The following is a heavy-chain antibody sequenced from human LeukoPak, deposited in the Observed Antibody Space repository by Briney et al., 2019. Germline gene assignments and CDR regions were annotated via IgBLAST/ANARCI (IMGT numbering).Heavy chain of an antibody. CDR3: ARDDFSTYAGLNYFDY. J-gene: IGHJ4*02. CDR1: GYTFTHYA. V-gene: IGHV1-3*01. CDR2: TNVANDYT. D-gene: IGHD4-11*01. Sequence: ASVKVSCKASGYTFTHYAVHGVRQAPGQRLEWMGWTNVANDYTESSQKFQDRFIITSDPSATTVYMELSSLRSEDTAVYYCARDDFSTYAGLNYFDYWGQGSLVTVSS.